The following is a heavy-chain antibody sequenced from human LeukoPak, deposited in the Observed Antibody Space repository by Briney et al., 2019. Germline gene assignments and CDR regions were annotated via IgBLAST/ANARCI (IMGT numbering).Heavy chain of an antibody. Sequence: GGSLRLSCAASGFTFSSYGMHWVRQAPGKGLEWAAVISYDGSNKYYADSVKGRFTISRDNSKNTLYLQMNSLRAEDTAVYYCAKRMSVAEYYYYGMDVWGQGTTVTVSS. CDR1: GFTFSSYG. D-gene: IGHD6-19*01. CDR3: AKRMSVAEYYYYGMDV. CDR2: ISYDGSNK. J-gene: IGHJ6*02. V-gene: IGHV3-30*18.